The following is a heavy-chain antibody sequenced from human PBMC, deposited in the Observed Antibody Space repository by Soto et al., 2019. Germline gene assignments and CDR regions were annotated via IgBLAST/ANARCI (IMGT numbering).Heavy chain of an antibody. CDR1: GFTFNNYA. CDR3: AKDLVAATGY. J-gene: IGHJ4*02. D-gene: IGHD6-19*01. Sequence: EVQLLESGGGLVQPGGSLRLSCAASGFTFNNYAMSWVRQAPGKGLEWVSGIGGSGGDTYYADSVKGRFTISRDNSKNTLYLQMSILRADDTAIYYCAKDLVAATGYWGQGTLVTVSS. V-gene: IGHV3-23*01. CDR2: IGGSGGDT.